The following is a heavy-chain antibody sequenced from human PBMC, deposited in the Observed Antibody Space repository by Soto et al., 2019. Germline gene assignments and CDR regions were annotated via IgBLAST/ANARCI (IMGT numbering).Heavy chain of an antibody. CDR3: TRGTPSPLIVRSSRRPWFDP. J-gene: IGHJ5*02. Sequence: SETLSLTCAVSGYSISSGYYWGWIRQPPGKGLEWIGSIYHSGSTYYNPSLKSRVTISVDTSKMQVSLKLSSVTAADTAVYFCTRGTPSPLIVRSSRRPWFDPWGQGTLVTVSS. V-gene: IGHV4-38-2*01. CDR1: GYSISSGYY. D-gene: IGHD1-26*01. CDR2: IYHSGST.